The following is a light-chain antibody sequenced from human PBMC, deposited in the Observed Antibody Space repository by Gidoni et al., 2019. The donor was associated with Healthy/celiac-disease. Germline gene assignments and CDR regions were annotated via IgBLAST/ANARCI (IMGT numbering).Light chain of an antibody. CDR1: KLGDKY. CDR3: QAWDSSTDVV. J-gene: IGLJ2*01. Sequence: SYELTQPPSVSVYPGQTASITCAGDKLGDKYACWYQQKPGQSLVLVIYQDSKRPSGIPERFSGSNAGNTATLTISGTQAMDEADYYCQAWDSSTDVVFGGGTKLTVL. V-gene: IGLV3-1*01. CDR2: QDS.